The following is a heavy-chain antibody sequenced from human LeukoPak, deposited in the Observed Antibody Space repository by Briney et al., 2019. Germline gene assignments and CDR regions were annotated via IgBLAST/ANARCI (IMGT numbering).Heavy chain of an antibody. V-gene: IGHV3-7*04. D-gene: IGHD1-26*01. CDR3: ARSPYSGSYGPFDY. J-gene: IGHJ4*02. Sequence: SGGSLRLSCAASGFTFSNYWMNWVRQAPGKGLEWVANMKHDGTEKSYADSVKGRFTISRDDAKNSLYLQMNSLRAEDTALYYCARSPYSGSYGPFDYWGQGTLVTVSS. CDR2: MKHDGTEK. CDR1: GFTFSNYW.